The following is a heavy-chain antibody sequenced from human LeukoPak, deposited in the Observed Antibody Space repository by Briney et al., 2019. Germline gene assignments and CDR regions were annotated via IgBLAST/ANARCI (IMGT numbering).Heavy chain of an antibody. CDR1: GGSISSSSYY. D-gene: IGHD2-2*01. V-gene: IGHV4-39*01. J-gene: IGHJ3*02. CDR3: ARTSSTSCCDAFDI. CDR2: IYYSGST. Sequence: SETLSLTCTVSGGSISSSSYYWGWIRQPPGKGLEWIGSIYYSGSTYYNPSLKSRVTISVDTSKNQFSLKLSSVTAADTAVYYCARTSSTSCCDAFDIWGQGTMVTVSS.